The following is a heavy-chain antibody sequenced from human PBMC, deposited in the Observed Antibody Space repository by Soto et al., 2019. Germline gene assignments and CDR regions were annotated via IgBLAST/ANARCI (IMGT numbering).Heavy chain of an antibody. CDR1: GYTFTSYG. Sequence: QVQLVQSGAEVKKPGASVKVSCKASGYTFTSYGISWVRQAPGQGLGWMGWISAYNGNTKYAQKLQGRVTTPTDTSTSTAYMERRSLRSDDTAVYYCARDLGGSYYAPVDYWGQGTLVTVSS. V-gene: IGHV1-18*01. CDR2: ISAYNGNT. J-gene: IGHJ4*02. CDR3: ARDLGGSYYAPVDY. D-gene: IGHD1-26*01.